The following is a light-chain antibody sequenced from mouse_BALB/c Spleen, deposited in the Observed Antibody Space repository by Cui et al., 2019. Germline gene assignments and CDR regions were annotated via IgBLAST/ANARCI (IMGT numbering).Light chain of an antibody. CDR1: QEINSY. V-gene: IGKV14-111*01. J-gene: IGKJ5*01. Sequence: DIKMTQSPSSMYASLGERATITCKASQEINSYLSWFQQKPGKSPKTLIYRANRLADGVPSRFSGSGSGQDYSLTISSLEYEDMGIYYCLQYDEFPLTFGAGTKLELK. CDR3: LQYDEFPLT. CDR2: RAN.